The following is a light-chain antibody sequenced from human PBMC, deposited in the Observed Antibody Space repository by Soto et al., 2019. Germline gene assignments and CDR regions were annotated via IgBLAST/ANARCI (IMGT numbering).Light chain of an antibody. CDR3: QQRSSWLT. V-gene: IGKV3-11*01. CDR1: QSIGDY. J-gene: IGKJ4*01. Sequence: IVLTQAPGTPSLSPGERYTLSCRASQSIGDYLAWYQHKPAPAPRXLIYDASKRATGIPARFSGSGSGTEFTLTISSLEPEDFAVDYCQQRSSWLTFGGGTKVDIK. CDR2: DAS.